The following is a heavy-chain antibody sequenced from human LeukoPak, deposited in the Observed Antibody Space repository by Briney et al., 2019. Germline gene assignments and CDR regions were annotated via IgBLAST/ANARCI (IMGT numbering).Heavy chain of an antibody. CDR3: ARGHYDVLAASYKWTPDY. CDR2: IISGGDHI. V-gene: IGHV3-21*01. Sequence: GGSLTLSCAASGFTFNTFNMNWVRHAPGKGLEWVSSIISGGDHIYYPDSVKGRFPTSRANAKNSLSRQLYSLRVEQTIVYCGARGHYDVLAASYKWTPDYWGQGTLVTVSS. J-gene: IGHJ4*02. D-gene: IGHD3-9*01. CDR1: GFTFNTFN.